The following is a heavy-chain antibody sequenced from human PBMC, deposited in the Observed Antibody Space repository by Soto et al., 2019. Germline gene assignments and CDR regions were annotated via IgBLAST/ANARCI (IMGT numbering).Heavy chain of an antibody. V-gene: IGHV3-74*01. D-gene: IGHD5-18*01. J-gene: IGHJ3*02. Sequence: EVQLVESGGGLVQPGGSLRLSCAASGFTFNSYLMHWVRQAPGKALVWVSRINSDGSSTSYADSVKGRFTISRDNAKNTLYLQMNSLRAEDTAVYYCAREGSGYSYGLDAFDIWGQGTMVTVSS. CDR2: INSDGSST. CDR3: AREGSGYSYGLDAFDI. CDR1: GFTFNSYL.